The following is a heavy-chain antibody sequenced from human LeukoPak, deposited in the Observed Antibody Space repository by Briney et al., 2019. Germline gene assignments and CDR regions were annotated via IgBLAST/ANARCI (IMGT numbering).Heavy chain of an antibody. CDR1: GFTFSSYE. CDR3: ARDPYYYDSSGQGSYFDY. D-gene: IGHD3-22*01. Sequence: PGGSLRLSCAASGFTFSSYEMNWVRQAPGKGLEWVSYISSSGSTIYYADSVKGRFTISRDNAKNSLYLQMNSLRAEDTALYYCARDPYYYDSSGQGSYFDYWGQGTLVTVSS. J-gene: IGHJ4*02. V-gene: IGHV3-48*03. CDR2: ISSSGSTI.